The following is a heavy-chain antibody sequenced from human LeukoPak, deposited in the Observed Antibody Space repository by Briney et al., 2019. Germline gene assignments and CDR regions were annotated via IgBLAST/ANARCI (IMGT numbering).Heavy chain of an antibody. CDR3: AKGPLAALGDY. D-gene: IGHD2-15*01. Sequence: GGSLRLSCAASGFTFSNYAMNWVRQAPGKGLEWVSSINGNGGSTYYAASVKGRFTISRDNSKNTLYLQMNSLRAEDTAVYYCAKGPLAALGDYWGQGTLVTVSS. CDR2: INGNGGST. V-gene: IGHV3-23*01. CDR1: GFTFSNYA. J-gene: IGHJ4*02.